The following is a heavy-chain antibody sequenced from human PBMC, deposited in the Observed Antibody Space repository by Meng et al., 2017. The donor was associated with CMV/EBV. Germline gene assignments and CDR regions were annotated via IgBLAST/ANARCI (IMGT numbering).Heavy chain of an antibody. J-gene: IGHJ4*02. CDR2: IYHSGST. V-gene: IGHV4-38-2*02. CDR1: GYSISSVYY. D-gene: IGHD1-7*01. CDR3: ARLELQSY. Sequence: SETLSLTCTVSGYSISSVYYWGWIRQPPGKGLEWIGSIYHSGSTYYNPSLKSRVTISVDTSKNQFSLKLSSVTAADTAVYYCARLELQSYWGQGTLVTVSS.